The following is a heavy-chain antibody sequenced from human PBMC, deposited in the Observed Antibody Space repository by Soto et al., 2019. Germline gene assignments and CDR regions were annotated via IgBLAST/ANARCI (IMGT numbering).Heavy chain of an antibody. CDR1: GGSVSSGSYY. J-gene: IGHJ6*02. CDR3: ARGAYSSSSYGYYGMDV. D-gene: IGHD6-13*01. V-gene: IGHV4-61*01. CDR2: IYYSGST. Sequence: QVQLQESGPGLVKPSETLSLTCTVSGGSVSSGSYYWSWIRQPPGKGLEWIGYIYYSGSTNYNPSLKSRVTISVDSSKNQFSLKLNSVTAADTAVYYCARGAYSSSSYGYYGMDVWGQGTTVTVSS.